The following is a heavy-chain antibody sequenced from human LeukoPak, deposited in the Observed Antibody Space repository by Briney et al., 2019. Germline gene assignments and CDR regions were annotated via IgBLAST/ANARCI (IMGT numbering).Heavy chain of an antibody. D-gene: IGHD3-10*01. J-gene: IGHJ5*02. CDR2: IYHSGST. Sequence: KPSETLSLTCTVSGYSISSGYYWGWIRQPPGKGLEWIGSIYHSGSTYYNPSLKSRVTISVDTSKNQFSLKLSSVTAADTAVYYCARDAWFGEFNWFDPWGQGTLVIVSS. V-gene: IGHV4-38-2*02. CDR3: ARDAWFGEFNWFDP. CDR1: GYSISSGYY.